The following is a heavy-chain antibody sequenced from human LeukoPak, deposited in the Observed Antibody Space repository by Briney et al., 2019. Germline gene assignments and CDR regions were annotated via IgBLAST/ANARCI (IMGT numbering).Heavy chain of an antibody. D-gene: IGHD6-19*01. V-gene: IGHV3-21*01. CDR2: ISSSSSYI. CDR3: AKDNEWLVQGWFDP. J-gene: IGHJ5*02. CDR1: GFTFSSYS. Sequence: GGSLGLSCAASGFTFSSYSMNWVRQAPGKGLEWVSSISSSSSYIYYADSVKGRFTISRDNAKNSLYLQMNSLRAEDTAVYYCAKDNEWLVQGWFDPWGQGTLVTVSS.